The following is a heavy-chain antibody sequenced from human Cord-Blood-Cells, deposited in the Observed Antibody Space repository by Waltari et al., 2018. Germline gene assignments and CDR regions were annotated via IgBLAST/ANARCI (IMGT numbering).Heavy chain of an antibody. CDR2: MNHRSGNT. D-gene: IGHD6-6*01. CDR3: ATWGYSSSYDAFDI. V-gene: IGHV1-8*03. J-gene: IGHJ3*02. CDR1: GYTFTSYD. Sequence: QVQLVQSGAEVKKPGASVKVSCKASGYTFTSYDINWVRQATGQGLEGMGWMNHRSGNTGYAQKFQGRVTITRNTSISTAYMELSSLRSEDTAVYYCATWGYSSSYDAFDIWGQGTMVTVSS.